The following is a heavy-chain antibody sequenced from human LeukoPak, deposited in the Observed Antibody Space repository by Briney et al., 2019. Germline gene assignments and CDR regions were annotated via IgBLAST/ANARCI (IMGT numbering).Heavy chain of an antibody. Sequence: GGSLRLSCAASGFTFSSYGMHWVRQAPGKGLEWVAVISYDGSNKYYADSVKGRFTISRDNSKNTLYLQMNSLRAEDTAVYYCAKDHGACMDVWGQGTTVTVSS. V-gene: IGHV3-30*18. J-gene: IGHJ6*02. CDR2: ISYDGSNK. D-gene: IGHD5-24*01. CDR3: AKDHGACMDV. CDR1: GFTFSSYG.